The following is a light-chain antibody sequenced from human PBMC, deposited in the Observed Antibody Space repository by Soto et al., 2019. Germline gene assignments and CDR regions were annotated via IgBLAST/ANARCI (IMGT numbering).Light chain of an antibody. V-gene: IGKV1-39*01. CDR3: QQSYSTPYT. Sequence: IQLTQSPSSLSASVGDRVTITCRASPAIASFLAWYQQKPGTAPKLLIYGASTLQSGVPSRFSGSGSGTDFTLTISSLQPEDFATYYCQQSYSTPYTFGQGTKLEIK. J-gene: IGKJ2*01. CDR2: GAS. CDR1: PAIASF.